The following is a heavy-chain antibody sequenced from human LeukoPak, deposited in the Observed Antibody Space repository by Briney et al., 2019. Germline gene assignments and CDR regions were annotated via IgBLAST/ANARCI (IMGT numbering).Heavy chain of an antibody. CDR1: GFTFSSYS. CDR2: ISSSITYI. J-gene: IGHJ3*02. D-gene: IGHD3-10*01. V-gene: IGHV3-21*01. Sequence: MAGGSLRLSCAASGFTFSSYSMNWVRQAPGKGLEWVSSISSSITYIYYAESVKGRFTTSRDNAKNSLYLQMNSLRAEDTAVYYCARGGFEPADAFEIWGQGTMVTVSS. CDR3: ARGGFEPADAFEI.